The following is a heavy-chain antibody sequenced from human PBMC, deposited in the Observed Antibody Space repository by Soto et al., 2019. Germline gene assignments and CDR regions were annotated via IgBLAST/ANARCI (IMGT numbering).Heavy chain of an antibody. CDR1: GGSFSGYY. Sequence: PSETLSLTCAVYGGSFSGYYWSWIRQPPGKGLEWIGEINHSGSTNYNPSLKSRVTISVDTSKNQFSLKLSSVTAADTAVYYCARMGGPPVPPADYWGQGTLVTVSS. J-gene: IGHJ4*02. V-gene: IGHV4-34*01. CDR3: ARMGGPPVPPADY. D-gene: IGHD3-16*01. CDR2: INHSGST.